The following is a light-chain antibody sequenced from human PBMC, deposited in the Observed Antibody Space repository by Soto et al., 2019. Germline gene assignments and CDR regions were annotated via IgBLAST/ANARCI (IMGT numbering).Light chain of an antibody. CDR2: QDI. Sequence: SYELTQPPSVSVSPGQTASITCSGDKLGDKYASWYQQKPGQAPVLVIYQDIKRPSGIPERFSGSNSGNTATLTISGTQAMDEADCYCQAWDRGSAHVFGTGTKVTVL. CDR1: KLGDKY. CDR3: QAWDRGSAHV. J-gene: IGLJ1*01. V-gene: IGLV3-1*01.